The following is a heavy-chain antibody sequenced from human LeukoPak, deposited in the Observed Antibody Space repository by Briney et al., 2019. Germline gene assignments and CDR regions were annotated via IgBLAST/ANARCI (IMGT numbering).Heavy chain of an antibody. CDR2: IYYSGST. CDR3: ARACYDFWSGYNSGGYFDY. D-gene: IGHD3-3*01. Sequence: PSETLSLTCTVSGGSISSGDYYWSWIRQPPGKGLEWIGYIYYSGSTYYNPSLKSRVTISVDTSKNQISLKLSSVTAADTAVYYCARACYDFWSGYNSGGYFDYWGQGTLVTVSS. V-gene: IGHV4-30-4*08. J-gene: IGHJ4*02. CDR1: GGSISSGDYY.